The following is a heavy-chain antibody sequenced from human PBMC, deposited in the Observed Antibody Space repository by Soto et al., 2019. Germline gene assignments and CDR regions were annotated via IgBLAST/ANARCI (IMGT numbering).Heavy chain of an antibody. D-gene: IGHD4-17*01. Sequence: QITLKESGPTLVKPTQALTLTCSFSGFSLSTGGRGVGWIRQPPGKALEWLAVIYWNDDKRFSPFLKSRLTISKDTSKNQVVLTMTNMDPVDTATYYCAHRGYGDYPRDNWFDPWGQGSLVTVSS. CDR2: IYWNDDK. V-gene: IGHV2-5*01. CDR3: AHRGYGDYPRDNWFDP. J-gene: IGHJ5*02. CDR1: GFSLSTGGRG.